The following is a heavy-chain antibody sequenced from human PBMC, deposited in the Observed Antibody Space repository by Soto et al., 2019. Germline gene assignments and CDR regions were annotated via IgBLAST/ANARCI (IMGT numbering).Heavy chain of an antibody. V-gene: IGHV4-30-2*01. CDR3: ARDGNWNEHYYYYGMDV. Sequence: SETLSLTCTVSGDSITSYYWTWIRQPPGKGLEWIGYIYHSGSTYYNPSLKSRVTISVDRSKNQFSLKLSSVTAADTAVYYCARDGNWNEHYYYYGMDVWGQGTTVTVSS. CDR2: IYHSGST. J-gene: IGHJ6*02. D-gene: IGHD1-1*01. CDR1: GDSITSYY.